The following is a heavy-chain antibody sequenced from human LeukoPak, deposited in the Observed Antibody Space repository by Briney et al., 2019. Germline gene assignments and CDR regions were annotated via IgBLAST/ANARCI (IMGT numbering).Heavy chain of an antibody. J-gene: IGHJ4*02. CDR1: GGSISSGDYY. CDR3: AREYYGSSGYYYVVGYFDY. V-gene: IGHV4-30-4*01. CDR2: IYYSGST. Sequence: ASETLSLTCTVSGGSISSGDYYWSWIRQPPGKGLEWIGYIYYSGSTYYNPSLKSRVTISVDTSKSQFSLKLSSVTAADTAVYYCAREYYGSSGYYYVVGYFDYWGQGTLVTVSS. D-gene: IGHD3-22*01.